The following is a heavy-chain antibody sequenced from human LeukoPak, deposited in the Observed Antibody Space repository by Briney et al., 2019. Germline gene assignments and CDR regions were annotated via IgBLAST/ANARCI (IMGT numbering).Heavy chain of an antibody. Sequence: GGSLRLSCAASGFTFSSYAMHWVRQAPGKGLEWVAVISYDGSNKYYADSVKGRFTISRDNSKNTLYLQMNSLRAGDTAVYYCARESGYCSGGSCYNYFDYWGQGTLVTASS. J-gene: IGHJ4*02. D-gene: IGHD2-15*01. CDR3: ARESGYCSGGSCYNYFDY. V-gene: IGHV3-30*01. CDR2: ISYDGSNK. CDR1: GFTFSSYA.